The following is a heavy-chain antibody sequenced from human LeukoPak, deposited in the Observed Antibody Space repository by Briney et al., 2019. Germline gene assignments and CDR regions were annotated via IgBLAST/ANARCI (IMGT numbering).Heavy chain of an antibody. J-gene: IGHJ4*02. Sequence: SETLSLTCTVSGGSISSYYWSWIRQPPGKGLEWIGYIYYSGSTNYNPSLKSRVTISVDTSKNQFSLKLSSVTAAGTAVYYCARLSAVAGYFDYWGQGTLVTVSS. CDR2: IYYSGST. V-gene: IGHV4-59*08. D-gene: IGHD6-19*01. CDR3: ARLSAVAGYFDY. CDR1: GGSISSYY.